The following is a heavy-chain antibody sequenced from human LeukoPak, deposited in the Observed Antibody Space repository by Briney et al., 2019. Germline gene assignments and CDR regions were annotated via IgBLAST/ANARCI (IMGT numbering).Heavy chain of an antibody. CDR2: ISSSSSTI. J-gene: IGHJ6*03. D-gene: IGHD3-16*01. CDR1: GFTFSSYS. Sequence: PGGSLRLSCAASGFTFSSYSMNWVRQAPGKGLEWVSYISSSSSTIYYADSVKGRFTISRDNAKNSLYLQMNSLRAEDTAVYYCARDPGGYYYYYMDVWGKGTTVTVSS. CDR3: ARDPGGYYYYYMDV. V-gene: IGHV3-48*01.